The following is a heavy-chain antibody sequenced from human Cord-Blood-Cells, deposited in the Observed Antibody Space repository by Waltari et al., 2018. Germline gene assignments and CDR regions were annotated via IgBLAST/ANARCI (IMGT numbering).Heavy chain of an antibody. J-gene: IGHJ4*02. CDR1: GGTFSSSA. V-gene: IGHV1-69*12. D-gene: IGHD1-26*01. CDR2: IIPIFGTA. Sequence: QVQLVQSGAEVKKPGSSVNVSSHASGGTFSSSANSSLRQAPGQGLEWMGGIIPIFGTANYAQKFQGRVTITADESTSTAYMELSSLRSEDTAVYYCAGKSELGAFDYWGQGTLVTDSS. CDR3: AGKSELGAFDY.